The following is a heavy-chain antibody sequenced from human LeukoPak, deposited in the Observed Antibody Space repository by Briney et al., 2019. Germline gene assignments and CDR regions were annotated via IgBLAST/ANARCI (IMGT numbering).Heavy chain of an antibody. J-gene: IGHJ4*02. CDR1: GFTFSSYW. V-gene: IGHV3-7*04. CDR3: TRVGYIDEGIDY. Sequence: QPGGSLRLSCAASGFTFSSYWMSWVRKAPGKGLEWVANIKQDGSKKSYVDSVKGRFTISRDNAKNSLYLQMNSLRAEDTAIYYCTRVGYIDEGIDYWGQGTLVTVSS. D-gene: IGHD5-24*01. CDR2: IKQDGSKK.